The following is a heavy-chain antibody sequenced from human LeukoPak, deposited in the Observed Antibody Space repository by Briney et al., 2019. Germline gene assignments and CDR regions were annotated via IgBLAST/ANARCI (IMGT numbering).Heavy chain of an antibody. J-gene: IGHJ5*02. CDR2: IYYSGST. Sequence: SETLSLTCTVFGGSISSYYWSWIRQPPGKGLEWIGYIYYSGSTNYNPSLKSRFTISADTSKNQFSLKLSSVTAADTAVYYCARDQHYYDSSGYYGLGWFDPWGQGTLVTVSS. CDR3: ARDQHYYDSSGYYGLGWFDP. CDR1: GGSISSYY. V-gene: IGHV4-59*01. D-gene: IGHD3-22*01.